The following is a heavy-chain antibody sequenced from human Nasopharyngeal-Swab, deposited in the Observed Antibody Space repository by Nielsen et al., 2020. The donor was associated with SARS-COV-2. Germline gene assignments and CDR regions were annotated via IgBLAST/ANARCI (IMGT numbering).Heavy chain of an antibody. Sequence: WIRQPPGKGLEWVGFIRSKAYGGTTEYAASVKGRFTISRDDSKSIAYLQMNSLKTEDTAVYYCTRAELGAVAGVYYFDCWGQGTLVTVSS. J-gene: IGHJ4*02. V-gene: IGHV3-49*02. CDR2: IRSKAYGGTT. CDR3: TRAELGAVAGVYYFDC. D-gene: IGHD6-19*01.